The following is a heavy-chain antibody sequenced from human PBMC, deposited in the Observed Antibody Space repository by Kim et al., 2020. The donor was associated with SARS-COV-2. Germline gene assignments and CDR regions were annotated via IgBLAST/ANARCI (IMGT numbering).Heavy chain of an antibody. V-gene: IGHV3-11*01. J-gene: IGHJ3*02. Sequence: SVKGRFTDSRDSAKNSLYLQLNSLRAENTAVYYCARDSDESNDPDAFDIWCQGTMVTVSS. CDR3: ARDSDESNDPDAFDI.